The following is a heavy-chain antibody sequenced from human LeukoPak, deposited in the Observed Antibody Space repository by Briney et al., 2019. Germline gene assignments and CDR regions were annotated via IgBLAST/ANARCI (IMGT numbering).Heavy chain of an antibody. CDR1: GYTFTGYY. J-gene: IGHJ4*02. Sequence: ASVKLSFNASGYTFTGYYMHWVRQAPGQGLEWMGWINPNSGGTNYAQKFQGRVTMTRDTSISTAYMELSRLRSDDTAVYYCARDPPPNTYYYGSGAQGDYWGQGTLVTVSS. CDR2: INPNSGGT. V-gene: IGHV1-2*02. D-gene: IGHD3-10*01. CDR3: ARDPPPNTYYYGSGAQGDY.